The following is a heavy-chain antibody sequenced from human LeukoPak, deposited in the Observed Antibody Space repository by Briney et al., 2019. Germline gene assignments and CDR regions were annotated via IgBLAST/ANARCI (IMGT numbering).Heavy chain of an antibody. CDR1: GYTFNSYN. J-gene: IGHJ6*04. D-gene: IGHD3-10*01. CDR2: ISAYNGNT. CDR3: ARNTKALMVRGVMVGYYYYGMDV. Sequence: ASVKVSCKASGYTFNSYNINWVRQGPGQGLEWVGWISAYNGNTNYAQKLQGRVTMTTDTSTSTAYMELRSLRSDDTAVYYCARNTKALMVRGVMVGYYYYGMDVWGKGTTVTVSS. V-gene: IGHV1-18*04.